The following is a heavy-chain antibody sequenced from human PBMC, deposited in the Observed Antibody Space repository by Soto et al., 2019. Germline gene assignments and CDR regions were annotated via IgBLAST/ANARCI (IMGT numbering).Heavy chain of an antibody. V-gene: IGHV4-39*01. CDR3: ATQEVGGSYVYTFDP. D-gene: IGHD1-26*01. Sequence: QLQLQESGPGLVKPSETLSLTCTVSGGSISSSNYYWGWIRQPPGKGLEWIGSIYYSGSTYYNPSPRRRVTLSVDTSKNQFSLKLSSVTAADTAVYYCATQEVGGSYVYTFDPWGQGTLVTVSS. CDR2: IYYSGST. J-gene: IGHJ5*02. CDR1: GGSISSSNYY.